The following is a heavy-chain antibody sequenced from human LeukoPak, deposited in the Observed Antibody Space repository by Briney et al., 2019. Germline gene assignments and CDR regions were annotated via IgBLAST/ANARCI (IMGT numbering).Heavy chain of an antibody. D-gene: IGHD3-3*01. Sequence: SVKVSCKASGGTFSSYAISWVRQAPGQGLEWKGGIIPIFGTANYAQKFQGRVTITADESTSTAYMELSSLRSEDTAVYYCARSITIFGVAGPFDPWGQGTLVTVSS. CDR1: GGTFSSYA. V-gene: IGHV1-69*13. J-gene: IGHJ5*02. CDR2: IIPIFGTA. CDR3: ARSITIFGVAGPFDP.